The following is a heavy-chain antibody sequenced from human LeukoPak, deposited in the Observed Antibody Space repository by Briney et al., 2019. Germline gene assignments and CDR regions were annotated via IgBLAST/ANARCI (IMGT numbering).Heavy chain of an antibody. CDR3: ARDLSSGNPGGFDY. D-gene: IGHD3-3*01. Sequence: GGSLRLSCAASGFTFSSYSMNWVRQAPGKGLEWVSSISSSGSYIYYADSVKGRFTISRDNAQNSLYLQMNSLRVEDTAVYFCARDLSSGNPGGFDYWGQGNLVTVSS. CDR1: GFTFSSYS. J-gene: IGHJ4*02. CDR2: ISSSGSYI. V-gene: IGHV3-21*01.